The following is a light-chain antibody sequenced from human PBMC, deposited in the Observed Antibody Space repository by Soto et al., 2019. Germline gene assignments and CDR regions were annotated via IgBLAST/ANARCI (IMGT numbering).Light chain of an antibody. CDR1: TGAVTSGHY. Sequence: QAVVTQEPSLTVSPGGTFTLTGGSSTGAVTSGHYPHWFQQKSGQAPRTLIYDTNNRHSWTPARFSGSLLGGKGALTLSDAQPEDEADYYCLLIYPGVGEVFGTGTNVAVL. CDR3: LLIYPGVGEV. V-gene: IGLV7-46*01. CDR2: DTN. J-gene: IGLJ1*01.